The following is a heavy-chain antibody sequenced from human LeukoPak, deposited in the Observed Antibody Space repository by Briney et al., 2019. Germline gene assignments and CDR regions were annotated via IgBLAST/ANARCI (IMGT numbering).Heavy chain of an antibody. V-gene: IGHV2-5*01. J-gene: IGHJ4*02. CDR2: IYWNDDK. CDR3: AHSPVRFLEWLAFDY. CDR1: GFSLSTSGVG. Sequence: SGPTLVKPTQTLTLTCTFSGFSLSTSGVGVGWIRQPLGKALEWLALIYWNDDKRYSPSLKSRLTITKDTSKNQVVLTIPNMDPVDTATYYCAHSPVRFLEWLAFDYSGQGTLVSVSS. D-gene: IGHD3-3*01.